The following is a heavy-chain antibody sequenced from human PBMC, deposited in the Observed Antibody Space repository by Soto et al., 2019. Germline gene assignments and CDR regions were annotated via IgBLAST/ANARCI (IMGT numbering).Heavy chain of an antibody. CDR3: VRQGIGPLHGLVDV. J-gene: IGHJ6*02. V-gene: IGHV4-59*08. CDR1: SDPMSTHT. D-gene: IGHD3-10*01. CDR2: IYETGGT. Sequence: QVQLQESGPGMVKPSETLSLTCTVSSDPMSTHTWGWIRQTPGKGLEWIGYIYETGGTAYNPSLNGRVTISLDRSTKELALKLSSATAADTAMYHCVRQGIGPLHGLVDVWGRGTTLIVSS.